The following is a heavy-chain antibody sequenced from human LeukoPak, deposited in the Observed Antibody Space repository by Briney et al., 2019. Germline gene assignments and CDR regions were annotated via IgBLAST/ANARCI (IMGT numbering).Heavy chain of an antibody. CDR3: ARGHQWKPLVY. Sequence: WETLPLTCTVSGGSVSSGSVSSYYWYWIRQPPGKGLEYIGCIYHTGSTNYNPSLKSRVTISVDTSKNQFSLNLKSVTAADTAAYYCARGHQWKPLVYWSQGTLVAVSS. J-gene: IGHJ4*02. V-gene: IGHV4-61*01. CDR2: IYHTGST. D-gene: IGHD1-26*01. CDR1: GGSVSSGSVSSYY.